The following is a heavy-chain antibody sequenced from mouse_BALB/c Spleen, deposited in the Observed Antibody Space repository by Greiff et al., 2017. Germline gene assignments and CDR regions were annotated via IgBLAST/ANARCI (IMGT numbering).Heavy chain of an antibody. CDR2: IDPANGNT. J-gene: IGHJ4*01. CDR3: AGYGKDAMDD. Sequence: VQLQQSGAELVKPGASVKLSCTASGFNIKDTYMHWVKQRPEQGLEWIGRIDPANGNTKYDPKFQGKATITADTSSNTAYLQLSSLTSEDTAVYYCAGYGKDAMDDWGQGTSVTVSS. CDR1: GFNIKDTY. D-gene: IGHD2-1*01. V-gene: IGHV14-3*02.